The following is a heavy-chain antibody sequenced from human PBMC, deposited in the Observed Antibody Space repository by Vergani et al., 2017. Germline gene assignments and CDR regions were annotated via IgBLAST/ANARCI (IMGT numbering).Heavy chain of an antibody. D-gene: IGHD3-10*01. Sequence: QVQLQESGPGLVKPSQTLSLTCTVSVGSISSGSYYWSWIRQPAGKVLEWIGRIYTSGSTNYNPSLKSRVTISVDTTKNQFSLKLSRVTAADTAVYYFAGGGGWGSGGYALDYWGQGTLVTVSS. CDR3: AGGGGWGSGGYALDY. V-gene: IGHV4-61*02. J-gene: IGHJ4*02. CDR2: IYTSGST. CDR1: VGSISSGSYY.